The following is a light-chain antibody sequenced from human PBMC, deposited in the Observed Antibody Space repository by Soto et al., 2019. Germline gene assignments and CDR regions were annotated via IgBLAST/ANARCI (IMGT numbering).Light chain of an antibody. CDR1: QSVTTN. J-gene: IGKJ1*01. V-gene: IGKV3-15*01. CDR2: GAS. Sequence: EVVMTQSPATLSVSPGERVTFSCRASQSVTTNLAWYQHKPGQSPRLLISGASTGASGIPPRFSGSGSGTDFTLTISSLEPEDFAVYYCQQRSNWPRTFGQGTKVDIK. CDR3: QQRSNWPRT.